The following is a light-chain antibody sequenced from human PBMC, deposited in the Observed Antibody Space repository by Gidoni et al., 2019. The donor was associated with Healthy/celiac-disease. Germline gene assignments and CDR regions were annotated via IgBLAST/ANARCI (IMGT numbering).Light chain of an antibody. Sequence: IVLPQSPATLPLSPWERATLPCRASKSVSSYLAWYQQNPGQAPRLLIYDASNRSTGIPARFSGSGSGTDFTLNISSLEPEDVAVYYCQQRSNWPRTFGQGTKLEIK. J-gene: IGKJ2*01. CDR1: KSVSSY. CDR2: DAS. CDR3: QQRSNWPRT. V-gene: IGKV3-11*01.